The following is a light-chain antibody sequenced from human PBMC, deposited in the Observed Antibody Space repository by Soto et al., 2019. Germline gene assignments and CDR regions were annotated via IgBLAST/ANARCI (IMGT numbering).Light chain of an antibody. J-gene: IGKJ5*01. Sequence: DIQMTQSPSSLSASVGDRVTITCQASQDISNYLNWYQQKPGKAPKLLIYDASNLETGVPSRFSGSGSGTDFTLTISSLQPEDFASYYCLQSYIAPTFGQGTRLEIK. CDR3: LQSYIAPT. CDR2: DAS. V-gene: IGKV1-39*01. CDR1: QDISNY.